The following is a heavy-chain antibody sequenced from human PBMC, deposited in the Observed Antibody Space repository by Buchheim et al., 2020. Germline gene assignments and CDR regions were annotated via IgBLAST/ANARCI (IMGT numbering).Heavy chain of an antibody. CDR1: GGSISSGGYY. CDR3: ARDQITGSTFGFDP. Sequence: QVQLQESGPGLVKPSQTLSLICTVSGGSISSGGYYWSWIRHHPGKGLEWIGYIYYSGSTYYNPSLKSRVTISVDTSKKQISLKLASVTVADTAVYYCARDQITGSTFGFDPWGQGTL. J-gene: IGHJ5*02. D-gene: IGHD1-7*01. CDR2: IYYSGST. V-gene: IGHV4-31*03.